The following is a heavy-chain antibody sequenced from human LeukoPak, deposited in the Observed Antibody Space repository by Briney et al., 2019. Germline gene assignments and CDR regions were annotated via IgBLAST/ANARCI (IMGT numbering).Heavy chain of an antibody. CDR3: ARISYDFWSGYYSAGRYYFDY. CDR1: GGSISSGGYS. V-gene: IGHV4-30-2*01. Sequence: SETLSLTCAVSGGSISSGGYSWSWIRQPPGKGLGWIGYIYHSGSTYYNPSLKSRVTISVDRSKNQFSLKLSSVTAADTAVYYCARISYDFWSGYYSAGRYYFDYWGQGTLVTVSS. D-gene: IGHD3-3*01. J-gene: IGHJ4*02. CDR2: IYHSGST.